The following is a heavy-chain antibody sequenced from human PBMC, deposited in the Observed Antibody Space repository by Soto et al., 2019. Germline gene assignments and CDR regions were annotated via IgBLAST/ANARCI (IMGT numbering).Heavy chain of an antibody. CDR3: ARHNGYNVPGRDY. J-gene: IGHJ4*02. D-gene: IGHD5-12*01. CDR2: IYPGDSNT. V-gene: IGHV5-51*01. CDR1: GYIFASYW. Sequence: EVQLVQSGAEVKKPGESLKISCKGSGYIFASYWIGWVRQMPGKGLEWMGIIYPGDSNTRYNPSFQGQVTISADKSINTAYLQWSSLKASDTAVYYCARHNGYNVPGRDYWGQGTLVTVSS.